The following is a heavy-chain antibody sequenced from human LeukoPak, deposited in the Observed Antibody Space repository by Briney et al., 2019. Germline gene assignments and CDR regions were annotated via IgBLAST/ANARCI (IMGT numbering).Heavy chain of an antibody. CDR3: TTISTPIRGAFDI. J-gene: IGHJ3*02. D-gene: IGHD2-2*01. V-gene: IGHV3-15*01. CDR2: IKSKSDGGTT. CDR1: GFTFSSYS. Sequence: GSLRLSCAASGFTFSSYSMNWVRQTPGKGLEWVGRIKSKSDGGTTDYAAPVKGRFTISRDDSKNTVYLQMNSLNTEDTAAYYCTTISTPIRGAFDIWGQGTMVTVSS.